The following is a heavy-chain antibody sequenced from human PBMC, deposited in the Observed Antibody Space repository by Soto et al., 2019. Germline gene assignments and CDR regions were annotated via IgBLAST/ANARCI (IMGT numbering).Heavy chain of an antibody. CDR1: VFTFTSDE. Sequence: GGSLRLSCTASVFTFTSDEMIWVRQAPGKGLEWISYISGSGNTIFYADSVKGRFTISRDNAKNSLYLQMNSLRADDTAVYYCARDQGRRLLFAYFDPWRPGTLVAVSS. D-gene: IGHD2-15*01. CDR3: ARDQGRRLLFAYFDP. J-gene: IGHJ5*02. V-gene: IGHV3-48*03. CDR2: ISGSGNTI.